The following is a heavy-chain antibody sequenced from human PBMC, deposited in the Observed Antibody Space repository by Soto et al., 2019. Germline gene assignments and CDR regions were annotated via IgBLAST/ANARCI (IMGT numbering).Heavy chain of an antibody. D-gene: IGHD6-19*01. Sequence: PGGSLRRSCAASGFTFSSYAMSWVRQAPGKGLEWVSAISGSGGSTYYADSVKGRFTISRDNSKNTLYLQMNSLRAEDTAVYYCAKDSEDSSGLDYWGQGALVTSPQ. V-gene: IGHV3-23*01. J-gene: IGHJ4*02. CDR2: ISGSGGST. CDR3: AKDSEDSSGLDY. CDR1: GFTFSSYA.